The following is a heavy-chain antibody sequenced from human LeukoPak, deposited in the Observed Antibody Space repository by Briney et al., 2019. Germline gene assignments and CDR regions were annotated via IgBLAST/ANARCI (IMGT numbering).Heavy chain of an antibody. CDR1: GYSISSGYY. V-gene: IGHV4-38-2*02. Sequence: SETLSLTCTVSGYSISSGYYWGWIRQPPGKGLEWIGSIYHSGSTYYNPSLKSRVTISVDTSKNQFSLKLSSVTAADTAMYYCARESMVTTYYFDYWGQGTLVTVSS. D-gene: IGHD4-17*01. CDR3: ARESMVTTYYFDY. J-gene: IGHJ4*02. CDR2: IYHSGST.